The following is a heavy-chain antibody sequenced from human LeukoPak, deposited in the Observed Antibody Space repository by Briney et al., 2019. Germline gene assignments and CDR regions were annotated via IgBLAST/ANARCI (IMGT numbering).Heavy chain of an antibody. CDR3: TKERGGGGRRINLMVGGYGP. CDR2: VSYHGRDN. CDR1: GFTFSGFA. J-gene: IGHJ5*02. V-gene: IGHV3-30*04. D-gene: IGHD3-22*01. Sequence: PGGSLRLSCAGSGFTFSGFAMHWVRQAPGKGLEWVAAVSYHGRDNYYADAVGGRFTISRDNSKNTLHLEMNSLRTDDTAIYYCTKERGGGGRRINLMVGGYGPWGQGTQVTVSS.